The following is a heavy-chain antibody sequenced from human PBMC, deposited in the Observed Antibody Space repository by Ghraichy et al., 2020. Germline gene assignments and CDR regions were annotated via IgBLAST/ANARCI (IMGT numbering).Heavy chain of an antibody. CDR1: GFTFSSYS. CDR3: ARLGQWLAPCDY. D-gene: IGHD6-19*01. CDR2: ISSSSSTI. Sequence: GSLRLSCAASGFTFSSYSMNWVRQAPGKGLEWVSYISSSSSTIYYADSVKGRFTISRDNAKNSLYLQMNSLRDEDTTVYYCARLGQWLAPCDYRGQGTLVTVSS. V-gene: IGHV3-48*02. J-gene: IGHJ4*02.